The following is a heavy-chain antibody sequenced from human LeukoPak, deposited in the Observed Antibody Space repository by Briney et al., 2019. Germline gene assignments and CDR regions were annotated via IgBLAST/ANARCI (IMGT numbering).Heavy chain of an antibody. V-gene: IGHV4-39*07. CDR1: GGSISGGRYY. Sequence: SSETLSLTCTVSGGSISGGRYYLAWIRQPPGKGLEWIASISYNGIPYYNPSLKSRVTISVDRSKNQFSLKLSSVTAADTAVYYCARDGGKLGYCSSTSCYPNDAFDIWGQGTMVTVSS. CDR3: ARDGGKLGYCSSTSCYPNDAFDI. D-gene: IGHD2-2*01. J-gene: IGHJ3*02. CDR2: ISYNGIP.